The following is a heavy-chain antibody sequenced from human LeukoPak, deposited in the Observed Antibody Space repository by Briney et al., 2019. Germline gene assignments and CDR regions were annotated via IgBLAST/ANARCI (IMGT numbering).Heavy chain of an antibody. Sequence: GSLRLSCAVSGITLSNYGMSWLRQPPGKGLEWIGEINHSGSTNYNPSLKSRVTISVDTSKNQFSLKLSSVTAADTAVYYCARGYYDILTGYYNLGAFDIWGQGTMVTVSS. CDR1: GITLSNYG. J-gene: IGHJ3*02. CDR3: ARGYYDILTGYYNLGAFDI. CDR2: INHSGST. V-gene: IGHV4-34*01. D-gene: IGHD3-9*01.